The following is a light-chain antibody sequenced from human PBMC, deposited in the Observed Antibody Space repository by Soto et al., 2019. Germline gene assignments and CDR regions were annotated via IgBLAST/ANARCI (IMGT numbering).Light chain of an antibody. CDR3: SSCTSSITAVV. Sequence: QSALTQPPSVSGSPGQSITISCTGTSSDVGGYNYVSWYQQHPGNAPKLMIYDVNNRPSGVSNRFSGSKSGNTASLTISGLQAEDEADYYCSSCTSSITAVVFGAGTKLTVL. CDR2: DVN. CDR1: SSDVGGYNY. J-gene: IGLJ1*01. V-gene: IGLV2-14*01.